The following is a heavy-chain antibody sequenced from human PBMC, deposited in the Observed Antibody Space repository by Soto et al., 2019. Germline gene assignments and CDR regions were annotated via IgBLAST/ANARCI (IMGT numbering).Heavy chain of an antibody. CDR1: GGTFSSDA. D-gene: IGHD3-22*01. J-gene: IGHJ4*02. CDR2: IIPIFGTA. V-gene: IGHV1-69*13. CDR3: ARAPLGIYYYDSSGYYYPLDY. Sequence: SVKGSCKASGGTFSSDAISWVRQATGQGLEWMGGIIPIFGTANYAQKFQGRVTITADESTSTAYMELSSLRSEDTAVYYCARAPLGIYYYDSSGYYYPLDYWGQGTLVTVSS.